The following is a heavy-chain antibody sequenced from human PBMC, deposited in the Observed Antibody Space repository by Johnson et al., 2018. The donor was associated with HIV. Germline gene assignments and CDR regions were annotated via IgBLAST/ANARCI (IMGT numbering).Heavy chain of an antibody. D-gene: IGHD5/OR15-5a*01. V-gene: IGHV3-30*04. CDR3: AKRGDLYDSTASFDAFEV. Sequence: QMQLVESWGGVVQPGRSLRLSCAASAFAFSSYVMHWVRQAPGKGLEWVAVISYDGSNKYYADFVKGRFTISRDNSKNTLYLQMNSLRAEDTAVYYCAKRGDLYDSTASFDAFEVWGQGTMVTVSS. CDR2: ISYDGSNK. CDR1: AFAFSSYV. J-gene: IGHJ3*01.